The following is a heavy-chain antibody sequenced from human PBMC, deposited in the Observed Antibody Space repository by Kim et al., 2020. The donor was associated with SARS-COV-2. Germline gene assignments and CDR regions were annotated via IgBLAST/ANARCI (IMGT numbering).Heavy chain of an antibody. D-gene: IGHD4-17*01. Sequence: GGSLRLSCAASGFTFSNYWMHWVRQAPGKGLVWVSRINSDGSSTSYADSVKGRFTISRDTAKNTLYLQMNSLRDEDTAVYYCAKASGTTSYFFDYWGQGTLVTVSS. V-gene: IGHV3-74*01. CDR2: INSDGSST. CDR1: GFTFSNYW. J-gene: IGHJ4*02. CDR3: AKASGTTSYFFDY.